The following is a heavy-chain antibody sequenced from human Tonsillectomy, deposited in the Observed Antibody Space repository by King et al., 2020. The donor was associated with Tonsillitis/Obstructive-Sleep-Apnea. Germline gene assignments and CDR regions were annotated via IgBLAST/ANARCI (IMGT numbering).Heavy chain of an antibody. D-gene: IGHD2-2*03. CDR2: ISYLGSNI. J-gene: IGHJ4*02. CDR3: ARDLIGHCSSTSCYLPFDF. V-gene: IGHV3-30*01. Sequence: HVQLVESGGGVVQPGRSLRLSCAASGFTFSTYSMHWVRQAPGKRLEWVAVISYLGSNIYYADSVKGRFTISRDNSKNTLYLQMNSLRAEDAAVYYCARDLIGHCSSTSCYLPFDFWGQGTLVTVSS. CDR1: GFTFSTYS.